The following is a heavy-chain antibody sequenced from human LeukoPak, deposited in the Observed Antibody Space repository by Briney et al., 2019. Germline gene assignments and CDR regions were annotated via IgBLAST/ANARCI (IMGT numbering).Heavy chain of an antibody. J-gene: IGHJ4*02. CDR1: GFTFSNYG. V-gene: IGHV3-23*01. Sequence: PGGSLRLSCAVSGFTFSNYGMSWVRQAPGKGLEWVSVISSSGDSTYYADSVKGRFTISRDNAKNSLYLQMNSLRADDTAVYFCARDSGYSTTFDHWGQGTLVTVSS. CDR2: ISSSGDST. D-gene: IGHD6-13*01. CDR3: ARDSGYSTTFDH.